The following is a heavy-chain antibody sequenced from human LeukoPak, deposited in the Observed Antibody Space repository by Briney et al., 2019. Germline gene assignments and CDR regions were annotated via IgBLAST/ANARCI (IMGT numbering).Heavy chain of an antibody. V-gene: IGHV3-33*01. J-gene: IGHJ4*02. CDR2: IYYDGNNE. CDR3: ARDTLNGPFVISLDY. CDR1: GFSFSSYG. D-gene: IGHD3-9*01. Sequence: VRSLRLSCAASGFSFSSYGMHWVRQAPGKGLEWVAVIYYDGNNEYYADSVKGRFTISRDNSKNTLHLQMNSLRAEDTAIYYCARDTLNGPFVISLDYWGQGALVTVSS.